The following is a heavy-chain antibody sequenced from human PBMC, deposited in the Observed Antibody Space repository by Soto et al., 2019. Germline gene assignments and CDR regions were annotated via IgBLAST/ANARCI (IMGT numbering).Heavy chain of an antibody. D-gene: IGHD2-15*01. CDR2: ISSSGSTI. CDR1: GFTFSTYD. J-gene: IGHJ6*02. Sequence: PGGSLRLSCAASGFTFSTYDMNWVRQAPGKGLEWVSYISSSGSTIYYADSMQGRFTISRDNARNSLNLQMNSLRAEDTAVYYCARESGGSTRPDYYGMDVWGQGTTVTVSS. CDR3: ARESGGSTRPDYYGMDV. V-gene: IGHV3-48*03.